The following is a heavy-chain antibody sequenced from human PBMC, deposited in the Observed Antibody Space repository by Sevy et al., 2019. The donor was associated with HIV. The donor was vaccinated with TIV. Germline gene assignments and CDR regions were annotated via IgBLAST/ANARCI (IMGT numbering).Heavy chain of an antibody. CDR1: GFTFSSYA. J-gene: IGHJ4*02. Sequence: GGSLRLSCAASGFTFSSYAMTWVRQAPGKGLEWVSCIGGSDGSTFYADSVKGRFTTSRDNSKNTLYLQMNSVRVEDTAVYYCAKGDSGSCYAAFDYWGQGTLVTVSS. CDR3: AKGDSGSCYAAFDY. CDR2: IGGSDGST. V-gene: IGHV3-23*01. D-gene: IGHD2-2*01.